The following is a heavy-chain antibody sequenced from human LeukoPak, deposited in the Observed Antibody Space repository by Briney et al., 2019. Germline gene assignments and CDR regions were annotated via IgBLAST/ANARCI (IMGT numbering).Heavy chain of an antibody. D-gene: IGHD3-22*01. V-gene: IGHV1-8*01. CDR3: ARGRVVYYYDSSGYYYDNAFDI. CDR2: MNHNCGNT. Sequence: ASVKVSCKASGYTFTSYDINWVRQAPGPGLEWMGWMNHNCGNTGYAQKFQGRGTMTRNTSISTAYMELSSLRSEDTAVYYCARGRVVYYYDSSGYYYDNAFDIWGQGTMVTVSS. CDR1: GYTFTSYD. J-gene: IGHJ3*02.